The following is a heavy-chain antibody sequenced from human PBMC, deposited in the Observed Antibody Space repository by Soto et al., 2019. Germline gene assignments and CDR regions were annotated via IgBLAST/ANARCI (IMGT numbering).Heavy chain of an antibody. V-gene: IGHV4-59*01. CDR1: GGSISSYY. D-gene: IGHD3-10*01. CDR2: IYYSGST. J-gene: IGHJ4*02. CDR3: ARAYGYYFDY. Sequence: LTCTVSGGSISSYYWSWIRQPPGKGLEWIGYIYYSGSTNYNPSLKSRVTISVDTSKNQFSLKLSSVTAADTAVYYCARAYGYYFDYWGQGTLVTVSS.